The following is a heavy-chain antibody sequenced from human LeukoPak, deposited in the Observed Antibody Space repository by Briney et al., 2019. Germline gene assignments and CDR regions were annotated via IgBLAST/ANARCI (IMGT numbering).Heavy chain of an antibody. V-gene: IGHV3-9*01. CDR2: ISWNSGSI. CDR3: AKGGGYAYYDSSGYYSSYFDY. Sequence: GGSLRLSCVASGFPFSSYWMTWVRQAPGKGLEWVSGISWNSGSIGYADSVKGRFTISRDNAKNSLYLQMNSLRAEDTALYYCAKGGGYAYYDSSGYYSSYFDYWGQGTLVTVSS. J-gene: IGHJ4*02. D-gene: IGHD3-22*01. CDR1: GFPFSSYW.